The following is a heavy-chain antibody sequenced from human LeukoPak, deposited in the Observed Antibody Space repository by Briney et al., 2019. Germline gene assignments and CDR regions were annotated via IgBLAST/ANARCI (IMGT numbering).Heavy chain of an antibody. Sequence: GGSLRLSCAASGFTFDDYTMSWVRQAPGKGLEWVAKMKEEGSDIHYVDSVRVRFSISRDNAKDSLYLQMNSLRVDDTAVYYCARGGAVAGRFDPWGQGTQVTVSS. CDR1: GFTFDDYT. D-gene: IGHD6-19*01. CDR3: ARGGAVAGRFDP. J-gene: IGHJ5*02. CDR2: MKEEGSDI. V-gene: IGHV3-7*01.